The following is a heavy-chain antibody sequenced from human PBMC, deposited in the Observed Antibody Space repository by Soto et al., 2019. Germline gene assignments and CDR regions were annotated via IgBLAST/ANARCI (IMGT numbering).Heavy chain of an antibody. CDR2: ISGSGGST. CDR1: GFTFSSYA. V-gene: IGHV3-23*01. Sequence: LRLSCAASGFTFSSYAMSWVRQAPGKGLEWVSAISGSGGSTYYADSVKGRFTISRDNSKNTLYLQMNSLRAEDTAVYYCAKVGAVAGTDYYYGMDVWGQGTTVTVSS. D-gene: IGHD6-19*01. CDR3: AKVGAVAGTDYYYGMDV. J-gene: IGHJ6*02.